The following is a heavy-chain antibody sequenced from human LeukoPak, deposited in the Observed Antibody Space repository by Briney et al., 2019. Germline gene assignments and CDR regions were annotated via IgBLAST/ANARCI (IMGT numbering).Heavy chain of an antibody. D-gene: IGHD1-26*01. V-gene: IGHV3-73*01. CDR3: RDSGTYNWFDP. CDR2: IDKKDKGYATAT. J-gene: IGHJ5*02. CDR1: GFTFSGSA. Sequence: QPGGSLRLSCAASGFTFSGSAIHWVRQPSGKGLEWVGQIDKKDKGYATATAYAASVKGRFTISRDDSINTAYLQMKSLKTEDTALYCTRDSGTYNWFDPWGQGTLVTVSS.